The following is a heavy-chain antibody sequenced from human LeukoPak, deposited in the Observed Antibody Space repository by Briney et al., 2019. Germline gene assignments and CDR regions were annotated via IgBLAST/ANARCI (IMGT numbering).Heavy chain of an antibody. D-gene: IGHD6-19*01. J-gene: IGHJ5*02. Sequence: GGSLRLSCAASGFTFSNYSMNWVRQSPGKGREWVSYFSSSSSTIYYAGSVKGRFTISRDNAKNSLYLQMNSLRAEDTAVYYCARGGRKAVAGTPNWFDPWGQGTLVTVSS. CDR1: GFTFSNYS. CDR3: ARGGRKAVAGTPNWFDP. CDR2: FSSSSSTI. V-gene: IGHV3-48*01.